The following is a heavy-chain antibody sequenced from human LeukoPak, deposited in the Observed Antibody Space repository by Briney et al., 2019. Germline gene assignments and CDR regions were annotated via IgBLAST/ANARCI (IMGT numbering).Heavy chain of an antibody. CDR2: ISSSGSTI. D-gene: IGHD6-19*01. V-gene: IGHV3-11*04. J-gene: IGHJ4*02. CDR1: GFTFSDYY. Sequence: KTGGSLRLSCAASGFTFSDYYMNWIRQAPGKGLEWVSYISSSGSTIYYADSVKGRFTISRDNSKNTLFLQMNSLRGEDTAMYYCARVQGGGYRTADYWGQGTLVTVSS. CDR3: ARVQGGGYRTADY.